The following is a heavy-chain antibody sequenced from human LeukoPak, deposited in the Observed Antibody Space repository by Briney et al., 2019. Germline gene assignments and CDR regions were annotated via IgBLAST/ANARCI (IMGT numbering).Heavy chain of an antibody. Sequence: GGSLRLSCAASGFTFSSYSMNWVRQAPGKGLEWVSSISSSSSYIYYADSVKGRFTISRDNAENSLYLQMNSLRAEDTAVYYCARARVASQRGASFDYWGQGTLVTVSS. J-gene: IGHJ4*02. D-gene: IGHD2-15*01. CDR2: ISSSSSYI. CDR3: ARARVASQRGASFDY. CDR1: GFTFSSYS. V-gene: IGHV3-21*01.